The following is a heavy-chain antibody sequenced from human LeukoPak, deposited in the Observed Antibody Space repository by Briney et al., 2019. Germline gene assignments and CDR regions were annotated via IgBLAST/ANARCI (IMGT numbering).Heavy chain of an antibody. J-gene: IGHJ6*02. V-gene: IGHV1-18*01. Sequence: ASVKVSCKASGYTFTSYGISWVRQAPGQGREWMGWISAYNGNTNYAQKLQGRVTMTTDASTSTAYMELRSLRSDDTAVYYCARTYYDSSGYYYNYYYGMDVWGQGTTVTVSS. CDR2: ISAYNGNT. CDR3: ARTYYDSSGYYYNYYYGMDV. CDR1: GYTFTSYG. D-gene: IGHD3-22*01.